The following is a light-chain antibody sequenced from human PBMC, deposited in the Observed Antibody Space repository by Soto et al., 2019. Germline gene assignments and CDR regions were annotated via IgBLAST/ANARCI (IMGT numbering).Light chain of an antibody. CDR2: AAS. Sequence: DIQMTQSPSSLSASLGDRVTITCRASQGIGVYLAWFQQKPGKVPKLLIYAASALQSGVPSRFSGSGSGTDFTLTISSLQPEDIATYYCQKYSSAPLTFGGGTKVDIK. CDR1: QGIGVY. CDR3: QKYSSAPLT. V-gene: IGKV1-27*01. J-gene: IGKJ4*01.